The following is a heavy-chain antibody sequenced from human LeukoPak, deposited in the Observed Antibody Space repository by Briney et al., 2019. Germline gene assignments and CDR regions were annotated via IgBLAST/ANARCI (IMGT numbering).Heavy chain of an antibody. D-gene: IGHD1-26*01. CDR3: ARDAVGSFFRE. CDR2: IYSGGST. V-gene: IGHV3-66*01. J-gene: IGHJ4*02. Sequence: PGGSLRLSCAASGFTVSSNYMSWVRQAPGKGLEWVSVIYSGGSTYYADSVKGRFTISRDNSKNTLYLQMNSLRAEDTVVYYCARDAVGSFFREWGQGTLVTVSS. CDR1: GFTVSSNY.